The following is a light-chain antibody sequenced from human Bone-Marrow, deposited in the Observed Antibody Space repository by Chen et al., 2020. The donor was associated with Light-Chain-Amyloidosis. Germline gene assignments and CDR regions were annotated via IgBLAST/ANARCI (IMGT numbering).Light chain of an antibody. CDR1: SSDVGSYNY. CDR2: EVS. J-gene: IGLJ3*02. Sequence: SALTQPASVSGSPGQSIAITCTGTSSDVGSYNYVSWYQQHPGKAPKLMVYEVSTRPSGVSNRFSGSKSGNSASLTISGLQAEDESDYYCSSYTSSSTSWVFGGVTKLTVL. V-gene: IGLV2-14*01. CDR3: SSYTSSSTSWV.